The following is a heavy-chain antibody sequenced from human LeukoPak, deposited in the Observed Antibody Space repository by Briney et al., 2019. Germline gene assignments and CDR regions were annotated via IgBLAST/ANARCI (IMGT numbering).Heavy chain of an antibody. CDR1: GFTFSSYG. D-gene: IGHD1-1*01. V-gene: IGHV3-30*18. CDR3: AKARHWNDYGFDI. J-gene: IGHJ3*02. Sequence: PGGSLRLSCAASGFTFSSYGIHWVRQAPGKGLEWVALISYDGSYKYYADSVKGRFTISRDNSKNTLYLQMDSLRSEDTAVYYCAKARHWNDYGFDIWGQGTMVTVSS. CDR2: ISYDGSYK.